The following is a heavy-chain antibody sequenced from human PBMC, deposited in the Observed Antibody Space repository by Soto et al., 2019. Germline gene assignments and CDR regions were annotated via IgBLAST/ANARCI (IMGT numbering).Heavy chain of an antibody. V-gene: IGHV3-23*01. Sequence: EVQLLESGGGLVQPGGSLRLSCAASGFIIQNYAMYWVRQAPGKGLQWVAGVSNSGVPYYADSVKGRSSVSRDTSNNMLYLQMYGLRAEDTALYYCAKRSEPSNSKYTNFDYWGQGNLLTVSS. CDR3: AKRSEPSNSKYTNFDY. CDR2: VSNSGVP. J-gene: IGHJ4*02. D-gene: IGHD1-1*01. CDR1: GFIIQNYA.